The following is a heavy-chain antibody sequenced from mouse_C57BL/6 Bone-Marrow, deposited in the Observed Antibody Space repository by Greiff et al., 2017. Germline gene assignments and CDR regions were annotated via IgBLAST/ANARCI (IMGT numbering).Heavy chain of an antibody. V-gene: IGHV10-1*01. D-gene: IGHD2-4*01. Sequence: GGGLVQPKGSLTLSCAASGFSFNTYAMNWVRQAPGKGLEWVARIRSKSNNYATYYADSVKDRFTISRDDSESMLYLQMNNLKTEDTAMYYCVRHDYVYWGQGTLVTVSA. CDR1: GFSFNTYA. CDR3: VRHDYVY. J-gene: IGHJ3*01. CDR2: IRSKSNNYAT.